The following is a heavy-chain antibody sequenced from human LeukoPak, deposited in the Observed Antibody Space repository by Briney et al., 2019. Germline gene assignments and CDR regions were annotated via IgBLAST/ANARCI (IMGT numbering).Heavy chain of an antibody. J-gene: IGHJ4*02. Sequence: GGSLRLSCAASGFTFSNYEMNWVRQAPGKGLEWVSYISSSGTTIYYADSVKGRFTISRDNAKNSLYLQMNSLSAEDTAVYYCARGYTHGYDYWGQGTLLTVSS. CDR3: ARGYTHGYDY. V-gene: IGHV3-48*03. D-gene: IGHD5-18*01. CDR2: ISSSGTTI. CDR1: GFTFSNYE.